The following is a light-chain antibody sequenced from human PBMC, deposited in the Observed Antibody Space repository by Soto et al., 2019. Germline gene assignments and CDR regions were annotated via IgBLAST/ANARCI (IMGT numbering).Light chain of an antibody. CDR3: QQYYTYSRT. CDR2: KAS. V-gene: IGKV1-5*03. Sequence: DILMTQSPSTLSASVGDRVTITCRASQSIRTWLAWYQQKRGKAPKMLIYKASSLETGVPSSFTGSNRGSAVLLIISSVQAADFATSYCQQYYTYSRTFGHGTRLEIK. J-gene: IGKJ2*01. CDR1: QSIRTW.